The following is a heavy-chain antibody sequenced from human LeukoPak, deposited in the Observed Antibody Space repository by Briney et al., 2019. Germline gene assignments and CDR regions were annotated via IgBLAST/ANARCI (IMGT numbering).Heavy chain of an antibody. J-gene: IGHJ4*02. V-gene: IGHV4-4*07. Sequence: SETLSLTCTVSGGSISSYYWSWIRQPAGKGLEWIGRIYTSGITNYNPSLKSRVTMSIDTSNNQFSLKLSSVTAADTAVYYCARDQGWSSSSAFDYWGQGTLVTVSS. CDR2: IYTSGIT. CDR1: GGSISSYY. D-gene: IGHD6-6*01. CDR3: ARDQGWSSSSAFDY.